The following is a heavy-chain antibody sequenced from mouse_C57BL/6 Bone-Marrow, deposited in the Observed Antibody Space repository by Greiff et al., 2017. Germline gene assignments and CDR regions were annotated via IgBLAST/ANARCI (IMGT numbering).Heavy chain of an antibody. CDR3: ARSVLWYPWFAY. Sequence: QVQLQQPGAELVRPGSSVKLSCKASGYTFTSYWMHWVKQRPIQGLEWICNIDPSDSETHYNQKFKDKATLTVDKSSSTAYMQLSSLTSEDSAVYYCARSVLWYPWFAYWGQGTLVTVSA. CDR2: IDPSDSET. D-gene: IGHD2-1*01. J-gene: IGHJ3*01. CDR1: GYTFTSYW. V-gene: IGHV1-52*01.